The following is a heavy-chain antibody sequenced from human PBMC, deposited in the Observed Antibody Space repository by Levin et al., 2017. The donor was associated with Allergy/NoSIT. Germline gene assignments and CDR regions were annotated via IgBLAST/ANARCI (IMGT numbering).Heavy chain of an antibody. CDR1: GFTFSNYR. D-gene: IGHD1-14*01. J-gene: IGHJ3*01. CDR2: IKQDGSEK. Sequence: GSLRLSCAASGFTFSNYRMSWVRQAPGKGLEWLARIKQDGSEKYYVDSVEGRFTISRDNAKNSLFLQMNSLKADDTAVYYCASFLYNNNWDGVFDRWGQGTMVTVSS. CDR3: ASFLYNNNWDGVFDR. V-gene: IGHV3-7*01.